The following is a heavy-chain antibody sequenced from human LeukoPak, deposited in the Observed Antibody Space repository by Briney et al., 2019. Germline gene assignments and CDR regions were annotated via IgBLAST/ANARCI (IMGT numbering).Heavy chain of an antibody. V-gene: IGHV3-23*01. D-gene: IGHD3-10*02. J-gene: IGHJ4*02. CDR3: AKGLGSGSFLFDY. CDR1: GFTFSSYA. CDR2: ISGSGGST. Sequence: GGSLRLSCAASGFTFSSYAMSWVRQAPGKGLEWVSAISGSGGSTYYADSVKGRFTISRDNFKNTLYLQMNSLRAEDTAVYYCAKGLGSGSFLFDYWGQGTLVTVSS.